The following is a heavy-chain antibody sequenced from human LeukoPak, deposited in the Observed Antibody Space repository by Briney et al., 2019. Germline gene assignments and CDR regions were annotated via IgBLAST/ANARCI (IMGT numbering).Heavy chain of an antibody. CDR1: GYNLTSYW. V-gene: IGHV5-51*01. CDR3: ARLDKLTMVRGVIVSAFDI. CDR2: IDPGASDT. D-gene: IGHD3-10*01. J-gene: IGHJ3*02. Sequence: GESLKISCKGSGYNLTSYWIGWVRQMPGKGLEYMGIIDPGASDTRYSPSFQGQVTISADKSISTAYLQWSSLKASDTAMYYCARLDKLTMVRGVIVSAFDIWGQGTMVTVSS.